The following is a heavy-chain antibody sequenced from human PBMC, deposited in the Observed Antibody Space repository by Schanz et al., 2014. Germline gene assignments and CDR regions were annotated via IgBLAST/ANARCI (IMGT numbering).Heavy chain of an antibody. Sequence: EVHLLESGGGLVQPGGSLRLSCAASGFTVSNSYIHWVRQAPGKGLEWVGHSRNKGHSYTSEYAASVKGRFTISRDESESSLYLQMDSLKTEDTAVYYCARRNFYDKSAAFDYWGQGTLVTVSS. J-gene: IGHJ4*02. CDR3: ARRNFYDKSAAFDY. V-gene: IGHV3-72*01. D-gene: IGHD3-9*01. CDR2: SRNKGHSYTS. CDR1: GFTVSNSY.